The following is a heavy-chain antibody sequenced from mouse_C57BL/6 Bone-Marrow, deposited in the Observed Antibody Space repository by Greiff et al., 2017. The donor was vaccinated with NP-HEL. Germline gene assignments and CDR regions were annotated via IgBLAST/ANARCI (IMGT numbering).Heavy chain of an antibody. D-gene: IGHD4-1*01. V-gene: IGHV3-6*01. J-gene: IGHJ2*01. Sequence: VQLQQSGPGLVKPSQSLSLTCSVTGYSITSGYYWNWIRQFPGNKLEWMGYISYDGSNNYNPSLKNRISITRDTSKNQFFLKLNSVTTEDTATYYWARAWGGYYFDYWGQGTTLTVSS. CDR2: ISYDGSN. CDR1: GYSITSGYY. CDR3: ARAWGGYYFDY.